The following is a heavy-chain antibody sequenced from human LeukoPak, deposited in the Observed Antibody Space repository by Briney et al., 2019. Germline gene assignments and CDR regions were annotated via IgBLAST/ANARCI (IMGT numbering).Heavy chain of an antibody. D-gene: IGHD3-9*01. CDR1: GGSISSYY. J-gene: IGHJ4*02. Sequence: SETLSLTCTVSGGSISSYYWSWIRQPPGKGLEWIGYIYYSGSTNYNPSLKSRVTISVDTSKNQFSLKLSSVTAADTAVYYCARQTGGAMLTGYPTSSYEYWGQGALVTGAS. CDR3: ARQTGGAMLTGYPTSSYEY. CDR2: IYYSGST. V-gene: IGHV4-59*08.